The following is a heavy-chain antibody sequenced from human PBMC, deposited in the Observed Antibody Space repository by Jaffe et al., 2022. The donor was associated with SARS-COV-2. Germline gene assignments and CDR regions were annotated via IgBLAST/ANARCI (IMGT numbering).Heavy chain of an antibody. J-gene: IGHJ3*01. CDR1: GFISENYA. Sequence: EVRLVESGGGLAQPGRSLRLSCAISGFISENYALSWFRQPPGEGLEWVASISGKAYGGATNYAASVRDRFTISRDNSKNLAYLQMNSLTTGDTAVYYCARDSDDHGGYSLAFDFWGQGTVVSVSS. CDR3: ARDSDDHGGYSLAFDF. D-gene: IGHD4-17*01. V-gene: IGHV3-49*03. CDR2: ISGKAYGGAT.